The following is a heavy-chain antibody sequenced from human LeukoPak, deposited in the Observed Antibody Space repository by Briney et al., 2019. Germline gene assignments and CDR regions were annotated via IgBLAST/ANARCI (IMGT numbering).Heavy chain of an antibody. V-gene: IGHV3-74*01. D-gene: IGHD6-25*01. CDR2: INSDGSST. CDR1: GFTFSSYW. CDR3: ARLGSQGGVAALDY. Sequence: GGSLRLSCAASGFTFSSYWMHWVRQAPGKGLVWVSRINSDGSSTSHADSVKGRFTISRDNAKNTLYLQMNSLRAEDTAVYYCARLGSQGGVAALDYWGQGILVTVSS. J-gene: IGHJ4*02.